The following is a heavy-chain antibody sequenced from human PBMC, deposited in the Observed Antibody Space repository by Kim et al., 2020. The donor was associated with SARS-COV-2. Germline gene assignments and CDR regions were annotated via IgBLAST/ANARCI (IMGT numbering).Heavy chain of an antibody. D-gene: IGHD7-27*01. J-gene: IGHJ2*01. CDR1: GGTFSSYA. CDR2: IIPIFGTA. V-gene: IGHV1-69*13. CDR3: ARNTGDGLSGEDWYFDL. Sequence: SVKVSCKASGGTFSSYAISWVRQAPGQGLEWMGGIIPIFGTANYAQKFQGRVTITADESTSTAYMELSSLRSEDMAVYYCARNTGDGLSGEDWYFDLWGRGTLVTVSS.